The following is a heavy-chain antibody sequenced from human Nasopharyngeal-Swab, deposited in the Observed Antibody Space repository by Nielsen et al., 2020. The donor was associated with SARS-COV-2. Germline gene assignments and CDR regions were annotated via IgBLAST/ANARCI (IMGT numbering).Heavy chain of an antibody. V-gene: IGHV5-51*01. D-gene: IGHD2-15*01. CDR1: GYSFTSYW. CDR3: ARRVGYCSGGSCYFDY. J-gene: IGHJ4*02. CDR2: IYPGDPDT. Sequence: GGSLRLSCKGSGYSFTSYWIGWVRQMPGKGLEWMGIIYPGDPDTRYSPSFQGQVTISADKSISTAYLQWSSLKASDTAMYYCARRVGYCSGGSCYFDYWGQGTLVTVSS.